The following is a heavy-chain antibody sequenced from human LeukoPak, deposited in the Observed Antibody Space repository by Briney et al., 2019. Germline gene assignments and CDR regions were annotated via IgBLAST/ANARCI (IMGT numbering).Heavy chain of an antibody. V-gene: IGHV4-34*01. CDR3: ARRYCSSTSCPYYYYMDV. CDR1: GGSFSGYY. Sequence: PSETLSLTCAVYGGSFSGYYWSWIRQPPGKGLEWIGEINHSGSTNYNPSLKSRVTISVDTSKNRFSLKLSSVTAADTAVYYCARRYCSSTSCPYYYYMDVWGKGTTVTVSS. CDR2: INHSGST. D-gene: IGHD2-2*01. J-gene: IGHJ6*03.